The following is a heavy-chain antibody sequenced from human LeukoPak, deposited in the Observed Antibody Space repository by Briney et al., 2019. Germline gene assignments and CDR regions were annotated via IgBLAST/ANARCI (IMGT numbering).Heavy chain of an antibody. CDR1: GYSFTCYW. CDR3: ARHGSSSWHNYYYYMDV. CDR2: SYPGDSDT. D-gene: IGHD6-13*01. Sequence: GESLKISCKGSGYSFTCYWIGWVRQMPGKGLEWMGISYPGDSDTRYSPSFQGQVTISADKSISTAYLQWSSLKASDTAMYYCARHGSSSWHNYYYYMDVWGKGTTVTVSS. V-gene: IGHV5-51*01. J-gene: IGHJ6*03.